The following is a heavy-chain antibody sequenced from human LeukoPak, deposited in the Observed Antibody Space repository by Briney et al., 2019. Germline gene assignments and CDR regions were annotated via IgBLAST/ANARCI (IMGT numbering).Heavy chain of an antibody. CDR2: ISAYNGNP. D-gene: IGHD1-26*01. V-gene: IGHV1-18*01. J-gene: IGHJ5*02. CDR1: GYTFTSYG. CDR3: ARIVGAFGGGPDNWFDP. Sequence: ASVKVSCKASGYTFTSYGLSWVRQAPGQGLEWMGWISAYNGNPNYAQKLQGRVTMTTDTSTSTAYMELRSLRSDDTAVYYCARIVGAFGGGPDNWFDPWGQGTLVTVSS.